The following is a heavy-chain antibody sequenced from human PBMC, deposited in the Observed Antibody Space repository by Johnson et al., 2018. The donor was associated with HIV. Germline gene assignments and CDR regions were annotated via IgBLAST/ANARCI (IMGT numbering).Heavy chain of an antibody. Sequence: EVQLVESGGGLVQPGGSLRLSCAASGFSVSSNYMSWVRQAPGKGLEWVAVIYSGGSTYYADSVKGSFTISRDNSKNSLYHQMNSLRAEDTAVYYCSRDPCFDDAFDIWGQGTMVTVSS. CDR3: SRDPCFDDAFDI. CDR2: IYSGGST. CDR1: GFSVSSNY. J-gene: IGHJ3*02. V-gene: IGHV3-66*01. D-gene: IGHD3-16*01.